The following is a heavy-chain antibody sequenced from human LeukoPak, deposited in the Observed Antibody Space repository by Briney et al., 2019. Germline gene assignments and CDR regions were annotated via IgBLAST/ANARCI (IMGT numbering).Heavy chain of an antibody. D-gene: IGHD3-10*01. CDR3: AKDSSLPKWFGVIDY. V-gene: IGHV3-43D*03. Sequence: PGGSLRLSCAASGFTFDDYAMHWVRQAPGKGLEWVSLISWDGGSTYYADSVKGRFTISRDNSKNSLYLQMNSLRAEDTALYYCAKDSSLPKWFGVIDYWGQGTLVTVSS. CDR1: GFTFDDYA. J-gene: IGHJ4*02. CDR2: ISWDGGST.